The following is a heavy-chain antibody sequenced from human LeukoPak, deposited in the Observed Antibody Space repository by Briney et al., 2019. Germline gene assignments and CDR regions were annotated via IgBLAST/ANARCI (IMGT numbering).Heavy chain of an antibody. CDR2: IYYSGST. Sequence: DPSETLPLTCTVSGGSISSGGYYWTWIRQHPGKGLEWIGYIYYSGSTYYNPSLKSRVTISVDTSKNQFSLKLSSVTAADTAVYYCARIVVVPAATPIAYFDYWGQG. CDR3: ARIVVVPAATPIAYFDY. D-gene: IGHD2-2*02. CDR1: GGSISSGGYY. J-gene: IGHJ4*02. V-gene: IGHV4-31*03.